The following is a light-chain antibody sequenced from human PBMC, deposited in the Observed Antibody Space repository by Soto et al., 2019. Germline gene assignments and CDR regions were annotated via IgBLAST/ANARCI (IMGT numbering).Light chain of an antibody. V-gene: IGKV1-27*01. CDR3: QKYNSAPLT. J-gene: IGKJ4*01. CDR1: QGISNY. CDR2: AAS. Sequence: IQMTQSPSSLSASVGDRVTITGRASQGISNYLAWYQQKPGKVPKLLIYAASTLQSGVPSRFSGSGSGTDFTLTISSLQPEDVATYYCQKYNSAPLTCGGGTKGEIK.